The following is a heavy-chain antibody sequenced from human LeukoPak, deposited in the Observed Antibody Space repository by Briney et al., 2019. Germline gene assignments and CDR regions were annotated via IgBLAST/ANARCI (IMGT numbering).Heavy chain of an antibody. D-gene: IGHD6-19*01. J-gene: IGHJ4*02. CDR1: GFTFSSYG. Sequence: GSLRLSCAASGFTFSSYGMSWVRQAPGKGLEWIGYIYYSGSTNYNPSLKSRVTISVDTSKNQFSLKLSSVTAADTAVYYCARGGRAVAGIPSDYWGQGTLVTVSS. V-gene: IGHV4-59*01. CDR2: IYYSGST. CDR3: ARGGRAVAGIPSDY.